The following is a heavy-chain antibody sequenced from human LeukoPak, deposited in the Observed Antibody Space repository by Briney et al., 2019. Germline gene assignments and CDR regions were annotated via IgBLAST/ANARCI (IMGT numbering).Heavy chain of an antibody. CDR3: ARYLAQLWSDFDY. CDR2: INPNSGGT. CDR1: GYTFTGYY. Sequence: ASVKVSCKASGYTFTGYYMHWVRQAPGQGLEWMGWINPNSGGTNYAQKFQGRVTMTRDTSISTAYMELSRLRSDDTAVYYCARYLAQLWSDFDYWGQGTLVTVSS. J-gene: IGHJ4*02. V-gene: IGHV1-2*02. D-gene: IGHD5-18*01.